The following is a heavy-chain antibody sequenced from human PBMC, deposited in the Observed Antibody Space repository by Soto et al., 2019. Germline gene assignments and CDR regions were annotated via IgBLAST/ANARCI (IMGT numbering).Heavy chain of an antibody. J-gene: IGHJ6*02. CDR1: VGSLSNYG. Sequence: QVQLVQSGAEVKKPGSSVKVSCKASVGSLSNYGISWVRQAPGQGLEWMGGISPVFGTANYAQKFQGRVTITADESTSIVYMDVTSLRSEDTAVYYCARGDATKIVVTTYYGMDVWGQGTTVTVSS. CDR3: ARGDATKIVVTTYYGMDV. D-gene: IGHD4-17*01. V-gene: IGHV1-69*12. CDR2: ISPVFGTA.